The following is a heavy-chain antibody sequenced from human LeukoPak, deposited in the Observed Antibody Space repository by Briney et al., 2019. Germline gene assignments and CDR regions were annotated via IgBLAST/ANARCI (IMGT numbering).Heavy chain of an antibody. CDR3: ARERDYYDSSGDNWFDP. V-gene: IGHV4-39*02. Sequence: SEILSLTCTISGGSISSSIYNWGWIRQSPGKGLEWIGSIYYTGITNYNPSLKSRVTISVDTSKNQFSLRLSSVTAADTSVYYCARERDYYDSSGDNWFDPWGQGTLVTVSS. CDR2: IYYTGIT. J-gene: IGHJ5*02. CDR1: GGSISSSIYN. D-gene: IGHD3-22*01.